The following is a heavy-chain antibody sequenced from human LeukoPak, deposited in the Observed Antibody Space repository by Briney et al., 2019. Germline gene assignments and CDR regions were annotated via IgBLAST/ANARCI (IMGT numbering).Heavy chain of an antibody. CDR1: VEPFSNYF. J-gene: IGHJ4*02. CDR2: INHSGST. D-gene: IGHD5-24*01. Sequence: SETLSLTCAVYVEPFSNYFWSWIRQSPGKGLEWIGEINHSGSTNYNSSLTSRVTISVDTSKNQFSLNLSSVTAADTAIYYCARGLGQYDYWDQGTLVTVSS. CDR3: ARGLGQYDY. V-gene: IGHV4-34*01.